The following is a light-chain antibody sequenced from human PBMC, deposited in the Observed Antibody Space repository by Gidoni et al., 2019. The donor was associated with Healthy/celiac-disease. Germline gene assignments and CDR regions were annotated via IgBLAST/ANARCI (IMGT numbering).Light chain of an antibody. J-gene: IGLJ1*01. CDR2: AVS. CDR3: SSYTSSSTLL. CDR1: SSDVGGYNY. Sequence: HSPLTQPASVSGPPGPSSTISCTGTSSDVGGYNYVSWYQQHPGKAPTLMIYAVSNRPSGVSNRFSGSKSGNTASLTISGLQAEDEADYYCSSYTSSSTLLFGTGTKV. V-gene: IGLV2-14*01.